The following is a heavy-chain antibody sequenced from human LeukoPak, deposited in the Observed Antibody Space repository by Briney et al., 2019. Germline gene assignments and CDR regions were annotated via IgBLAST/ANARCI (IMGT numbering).Heavy chain of an antibody. V-gene: IGHV3-23*01. J-gene: IGHJ3*02. CDR2: ICGSGGRP. CDR3: AKDSGGRLTIFGVALNAFDI. Sequence: PGGSLRLSCAACGFTFSSYAMSLVRPAPGKGLEWVSAICGSGGRPYYADSVKGRFTNSRDNSKNTLYLQMNSLRAADTAVYYCAKDSGGRLTIFGVALNAFDIWGQGTTVTVSS. CDR1: GFTFSSYA. D-gene: IGHD3-3*01.